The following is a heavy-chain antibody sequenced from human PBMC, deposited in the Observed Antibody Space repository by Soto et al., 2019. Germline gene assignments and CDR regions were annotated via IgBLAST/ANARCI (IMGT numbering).Heavy chain of an antibody. D-gene: IGHD4-17*01. V-gene: IGHV1-8*01. CDR1: GYIFTNYD. Sequence: QVQLVQSGAEVKKPGASVKVSCKASGYIFTNYDINWVRQATGQGLEYLGWINPNSGNTGYVQKFQGRVTMTRNTSINTAYMELNSLRSEDTGVYYCAGGNKYGDYSGWVEPWGQGNLVPLPS. CDR2: INPNSGNT. CDR3: AGGNKYGDYSGWVEP. J-gene: IGHJ5*01.